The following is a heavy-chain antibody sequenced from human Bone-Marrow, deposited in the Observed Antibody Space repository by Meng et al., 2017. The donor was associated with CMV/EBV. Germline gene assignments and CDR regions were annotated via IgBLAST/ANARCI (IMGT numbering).Heavy chain of an antibody. J-gene: IGHJ4*02. CDR1: RFTFSSYW. V-gene: IGHV3-7*01. CDR3: TRHGGYDSSGYYVH. D-gene: IGHD3-22*01. CDR2: IKQDGSEK. Sequence: LSLTCAASRFTFSSYWMSWVRQAPGKGLEWVANIKQDGSEKYYVDSVKGRFTISRDNAKNSLYLQMNSLRAEDTAVYYCTRHGGYDSSGYYVHWGQGTRVTVSS.